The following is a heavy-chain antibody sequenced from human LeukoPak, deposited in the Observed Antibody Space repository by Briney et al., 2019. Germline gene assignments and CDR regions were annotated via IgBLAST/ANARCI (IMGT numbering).Heavy chain of an antibody. Sequence: ASVKLSCNASGYTFTNYGTSWVRHAPGQWLEWMGWISANHNNTDNVQKLQGRVTMTTDTSTSTAYIELRSLRSYDTAVYYCARALYHTFDYWGQGTLVTVSS. J-gene: IGHJ4*02. CDR1: GYTFTNYG. V-gene: IGHV1-18*01. CDR3: ARALYHTFDY. D-gene: IGHD2-2*01. CDR2: ISANHNNT.